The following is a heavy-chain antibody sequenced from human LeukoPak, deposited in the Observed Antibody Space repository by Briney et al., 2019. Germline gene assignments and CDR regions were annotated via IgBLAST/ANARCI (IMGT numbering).Heavy chain of an antibody. CDR3: AIKDIVVVPAAPDGYMDV. CDR1: GGSFSGYY. D-gene: IGHD2-2*01. J-gene: IGHJ6*03. CDR2: INHSGST. V-gene: IGHV4-34*01. Sequence: SETLSLTCAVYGGSFSGYYWSWIRQPPGKGLEWIGEINHSGSTNYNPSLKSRVTISVDTSKNQFSLKLSSVTAADTAVYYCAIKDIVVVPAAPDGYMDVWGKGTTVTVSS.